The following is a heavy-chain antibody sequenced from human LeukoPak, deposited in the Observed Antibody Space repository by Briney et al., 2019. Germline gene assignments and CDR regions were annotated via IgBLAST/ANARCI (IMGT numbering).Heavy chain of an antibody. CDR1: GYTLTGLS. D-gene: IGHD6-19*01. Sequence: ASVKVSCKVSGYTLTGLSMHWVRQAPGKGLEWMGGFDPEDGETIYAQKFQGRVTMTEDTSTDTAYMELSSLRSEDTAVYYCATVAGTVYWYFDLWGRGTLVTVSS. CDR3: ATVAGTVYWYFDL. CDR2: FDPEDGET. V-gene: IGHV1-24*01. J-gene: IGHJ2*01.